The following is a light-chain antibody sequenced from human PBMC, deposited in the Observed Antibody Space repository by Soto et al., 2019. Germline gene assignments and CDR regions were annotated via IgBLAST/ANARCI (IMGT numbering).Light chain of an antibody. Sequence: EIVLTQSPGTLSLSPGERGTVSLRASQSVSSNYLAWYQQKPGQAPRLLVYGASSRATGIPDRFSGSGSGTDFTLTISRLEPEDFAVYYCQQYGSSRWTFGQGTKVDTK. V-gene: IGKV3-20*01. CDR3: QQYGSSRWT. CDR1: QSVSSNY. J-gene: IGKJ1*01. CDR2: GAS.